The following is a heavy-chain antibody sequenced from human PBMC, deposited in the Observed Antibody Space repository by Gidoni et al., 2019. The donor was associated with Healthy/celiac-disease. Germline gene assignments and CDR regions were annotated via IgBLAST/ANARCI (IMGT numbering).Heavy chain of an antibody. D-gene: IGHD3-16*02. CDR2: ISYDGSNK. CDR3: AKDDLLYYDYVWGSYRYGAFDI. J-gene: IGHJ3*02. CDR1: GFTFSSYG. V-gene: IGHV3-30*18. Sequence: QVQLVESGGGVVQPGRSLRLSCAASGFTFSSYGMHWVRQAPGKGLEWVAVISYDGSNKYYADSVKGRFTISRDNSKNTLYLQMNSLRAEDTAVYYCAKDDLLYYDYVWGSYRYGAFDIWGQGTMVTVSS.